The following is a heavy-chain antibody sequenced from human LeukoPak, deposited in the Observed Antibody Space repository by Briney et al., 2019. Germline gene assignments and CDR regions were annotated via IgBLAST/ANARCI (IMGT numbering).Heavy chain of an antibody. J-gene: IGHJ4*02. CDR2: MNPNSGNT. CDR1: GYTFTSYD. Sequence: ASVKVSCKASGYTFTSYDINWVRQATGQGREWMGWMNPNSGNTGYAQKFQGRVTMTRNTSISTAYMELSSLRSEDTAVYYCARVYPVAGTPDYWGQGTLVTVSS. D-gene: IGHD6-19*01. V-gene: IGHV1-8*01. CDR3: ARVYPVAGTPDY.